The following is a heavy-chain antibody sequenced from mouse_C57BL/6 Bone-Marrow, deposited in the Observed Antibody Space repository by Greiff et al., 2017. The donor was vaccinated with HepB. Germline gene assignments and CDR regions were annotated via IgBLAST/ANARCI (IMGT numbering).Heavy chain of an antibody. CDR1: GYSITSGYY. CDR3: ARGHFYDYPYYFDY. J-gene: IGHJ2*01. V-gene: IGHV3-6*01. Sequence: EVQLQESGPGLVKPSQSLSLTCSVTGYSITSGYYWNWIRQFPGNKLEWMGYISYDGSNNYNPSLKNRISITRDTSKNQFFLKLNSVTTEDTATYYCARGHFYDYPYYFDYWGQGTTLTVSS. D-gene: IGHD2-4*01. CDR2: ISYDGSN.